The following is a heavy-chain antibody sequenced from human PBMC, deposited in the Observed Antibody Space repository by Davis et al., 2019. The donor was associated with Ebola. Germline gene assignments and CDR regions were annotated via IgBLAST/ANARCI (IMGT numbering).Heavy chain of an antibody. V-gene: IGHV1-18*01. D-gene: IGHD5-12*01. J-gene: IGHJ4*02. CDR3: ARGSAVSGYDHKSRFDY. CDR2: ISAYNGNT. CDR1: GYTFTSYG. Sequence: ASVKVSCKASGYTFTSYGISWVRQAPGQGLEWMGWISAYNGNTNYAQKLQGRVTITTDTSTSTAYMELRSLRSDDTAVYYCARGSAVSGYDHKSRFDYWGRGTLVSVSS.